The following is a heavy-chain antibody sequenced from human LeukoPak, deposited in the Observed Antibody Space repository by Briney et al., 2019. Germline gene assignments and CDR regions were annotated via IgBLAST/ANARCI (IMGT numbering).Heavy chain of an antibody. V-gene: IGHV4-4*02. J-gene: IGHJ5*02. CDR3: ARDIPGLFGGSGGYYPA. Sequence: SGTLSLTCAVSGGSISSSNWWSWVRQPPGKGLEWIGEIYHSGSTNYNPSLKSRVTISVDKSKNQFSLKLSSVTAADTAVYYCARDIPGLFGGSGGYYPAWGQGTLVTVSS. CDR2: IYHSGST. D-gene: IGHD3-10*01. CDR1: GGSISSSNW.